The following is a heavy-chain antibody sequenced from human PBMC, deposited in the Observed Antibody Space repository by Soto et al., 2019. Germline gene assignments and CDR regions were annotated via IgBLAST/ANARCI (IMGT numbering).Heavy chain of an antibody. CDR2: IWYDGSNK. CDR1: GFTFNSYG. V-gene: IGHV3-33*08. Sequence: GESLKISCAASGFTFNSYGMHWVRQAPGKGLEWVAVIWYDGSNKYYADSVKGRFTISRDNSKNTLYLQMNSLRAEDTAVYDVSCDAGYSSSGYYFDYWGQGTLVTVSS. D-gene: IGHD6-13*01. J-gene: IGHJ4*02. CDR3: SCDAGYSSSGYYFDY.